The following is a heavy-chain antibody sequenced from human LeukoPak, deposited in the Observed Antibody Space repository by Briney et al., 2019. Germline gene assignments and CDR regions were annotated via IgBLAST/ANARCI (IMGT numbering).Heavy chain of an antibody. D-gene: IGHD5-18*01. CDR3: ARETRGYSYDYYYYMDV. CDR1: GGSISSHY. Sequence: NPSETLSLTCTVSGGSISSHYWSWIRQPPGKGLEWIGYIYYSGNTNYNPSLKSRVTISVDTSKNQFSLKLSSVTAADTAVYYCARETRGYSYDYYYYMDVWGKGTTVTVSS. V-gene: IGHV4-59*11. CDR2: IYYSGNT. J-gene: IGHJ6*03.